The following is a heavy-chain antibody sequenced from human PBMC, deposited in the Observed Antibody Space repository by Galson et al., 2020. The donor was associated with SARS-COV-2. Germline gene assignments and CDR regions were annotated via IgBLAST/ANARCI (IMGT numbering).Heavy chain of an antibody. CDR1: GGSISSGGYY. Sequence: SETLSLTCAVYGGSISSGGYYWSWIRQHPGKGLEWIGYIYYSGSTYYNPSLKSRVTISVDTSKNQFSLKLSSVTAADTAVYYCATSYQLLSAFDIWGQGTMVTVSS. CDR3: ATSYQLLSAFDI. J-gene: IGHJ3*02. D-gene: IGHD2-2*01. CDR2: IYYSGST. V-gene: IGHV4-31*11.